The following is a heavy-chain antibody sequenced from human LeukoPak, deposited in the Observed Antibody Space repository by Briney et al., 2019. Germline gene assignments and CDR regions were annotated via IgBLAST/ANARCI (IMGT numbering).Heavy chain of an antibody. V-gene: IGHV3-30*18. CDR2: ISYDGSNK. CDR1: GFTFSSYG. CDR3: AKGYFDY. Sequence: GGSLRLSCAASGFTFSSYGMHWVRQAPGKGLEWVAVISYDGSNKYYADSVKGRFTISRDNSKNTLYLQMNSLRAEDTAVYYCAKGYFDYWGQGTLVTVSS. J-gene: IGHJ4*02.